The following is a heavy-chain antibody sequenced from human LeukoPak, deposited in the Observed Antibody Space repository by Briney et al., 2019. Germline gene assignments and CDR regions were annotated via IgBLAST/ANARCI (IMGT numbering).Heavy chain of an antibody. V-gene: IGHV1-2*02. D-gene: IGHD3/OR15-3a*01. Sequence: ASVKVSCKASEYTFTRYYMHWVRQAPGQGLEWMGWINPNTGGTNYAQKFQGRVTMTRDTSITTAYMELRSLEYDDTAVYYCAKDFRDHGLVNAFHIWGQGTMVTVSS. CDR3: AKDFRDHGLVNAFHI. CDR1: EYTFTRYY. J-gene: IGHJ3*02. CDR2: INPNTGGT.